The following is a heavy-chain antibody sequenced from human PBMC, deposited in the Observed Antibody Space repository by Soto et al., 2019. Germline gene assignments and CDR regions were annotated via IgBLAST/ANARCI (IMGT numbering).Heavy chain of an antibody. J-gene: IGHJ5*02. CDR1: GGSVTTFT. CDR3: ATGAVVPAYPNWLDT. V-gene: IGHV1-69*12. Sequence: VQLVQSGAEVTKPGSSVKVSCKASGGSVTTFTISWLRQAPGQGLEWMGAFIPIFRTPNFAQNFQGRVKITAAASTKTASMALSRLTSEDTAGNFCATGAVVPAYPNWLDTWGQGTQVTVSS. D-gene: IGHD2-15*01. CDR2: FIPIFRTP.